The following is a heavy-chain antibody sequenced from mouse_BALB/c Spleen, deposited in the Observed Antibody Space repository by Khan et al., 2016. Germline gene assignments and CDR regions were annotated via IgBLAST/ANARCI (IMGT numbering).Heavy chain of an antibody. CDR3: ASAGYYGYLAY. J-gene: IGHJ3*01. V-gene: IGHV4-1*02. D-gene: IGHD1-1*01. CDR1: GFDFSRYW. Sequence: EVQLQESGGGLVQPGGSLKLSCAASGFDFSRYWMSWVRQAPGKGLEWIGEINPDSRTINYAPSLKDKFIISRDNAKNTLYLQMSKVRSEDTALSYCASAGYYGYLAYWGQGTLVTVSA. CDR2: INPDSRTI.